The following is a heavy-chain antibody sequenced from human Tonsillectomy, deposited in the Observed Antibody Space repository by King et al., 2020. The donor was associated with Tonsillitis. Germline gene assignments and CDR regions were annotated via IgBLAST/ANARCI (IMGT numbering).Heavy chain of an antibody. J-gene: IGHJ3*02. V-gene: IGHV3-30*01. D-gene: IGHD5-12*01. Sequence: QLVQSGGGVVQPGRSLRLSCAASGFIFSNYAMHWVRQAPGKGLEWVAVISYDGSDKYYADSVKGRFTISRDNSKNTLDLQMNSLRAEDTAVYYCARDKVRSGYDSFDNW. CDR2: ISYDGSDK. CDR1: GFIFSNYA. CDR3: ARDKVRSGYDSFDN.